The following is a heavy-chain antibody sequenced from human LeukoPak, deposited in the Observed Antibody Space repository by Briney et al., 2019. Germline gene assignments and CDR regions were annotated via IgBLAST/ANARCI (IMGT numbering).Heavy chain of an antibody. CDR2: ISYRGTT. CDR1: GGSISSHY. J-gene: IGHJ4*02. Sequence: SETLSLTCTVSGGSISSHYWSWIRQSPGKGLEWIGYISYRGTTSYNPSLKSRLSMSVDTSKNQFSLKLSSVTAADTAVYYCARDYGGKFDYWGQGALVTVSS. CDR3: ARDYGGKFDY. D-gene: IGHD4-23*01. V-gene: IGHV4-59*11.